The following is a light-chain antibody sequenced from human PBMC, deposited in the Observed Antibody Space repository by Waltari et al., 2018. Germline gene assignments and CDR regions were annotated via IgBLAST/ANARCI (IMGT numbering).Light chain of an antibody. Sequence: ETVLTQSPVTLSVSPGERVALSCRASQGVRGFLAWYQQKPGQAPRLLVYDISTRATGIPARFSGSGSETEFTLTISGLQSEDFAVYYCQQYGSWPLTFGGGTKVDIK. J-gene: IGKJ4*01. CDR1: QGVRGF. CDR3: QQYGSWPLT. V-gene: IGKV3-15*01. CDR2: DIS.